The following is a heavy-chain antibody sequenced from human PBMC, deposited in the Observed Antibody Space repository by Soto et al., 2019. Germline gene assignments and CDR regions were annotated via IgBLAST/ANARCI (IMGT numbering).Heavy chain of an antibody. J-gene: IGHJ4*02. V-gene: IGHV1-69*13. Sequence: GASVKVSCKASGGTFSSYAISWVRQAPGQGLEWMGGIIPIFGTANYAQKFQGRVTITADESTSTAYMELNSLRSEDTAVYYCARARTYGSGSYLPDYFDYWGRGTLVTVSS. CDR3: ARARTYGSGSYLPDYFDY. D-gene: IGHD3-10*01. CDR2: IIPIFGTA. CDR1: GGTFSSYA.